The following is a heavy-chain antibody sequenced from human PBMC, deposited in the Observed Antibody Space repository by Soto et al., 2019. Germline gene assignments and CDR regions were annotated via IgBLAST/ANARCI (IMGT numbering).Heavy chain of an antibody. J-gene: IGHJ3*01. V-gene: IGHV3-74*01. D-gene: IGHD1-26*01. CDR3: ARGDRGAFDL. Sequence: EVQLLESGGGLVQPGESLRLSCAASGFTFDYYWMNWVRQAPGKGLVWVSRIYSDGTSTTYADSVKGRFTISRDNAKNTLSLQMTSLRADDTAVYYCARGDRGAFDLWGQGTVVTVSS. CDR2: IYSDGTST. CDR1: GFTFDYYW.